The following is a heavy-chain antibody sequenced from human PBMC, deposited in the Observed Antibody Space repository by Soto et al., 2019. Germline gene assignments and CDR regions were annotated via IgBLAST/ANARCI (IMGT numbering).Heavy chain of an antibody. Sequence: ASVKVSCEASGYTLTRYYSNWVLEATGQGLEWMGWMNPNSGNTGYAQKFEGRVTMTRNTSISTAYMELSSLRSEDTAVYYCARSIGITMIVVVFEDWRQGTLVTVSS. CDR2: MNPNSGNT. D-gene: IGHD3-22*01. CDR1: GYTLTRYY. CDR3: ARSIGITMIVVVFED. V-gene: IGHV1-8*01. J-gene: IGHJ4*02.